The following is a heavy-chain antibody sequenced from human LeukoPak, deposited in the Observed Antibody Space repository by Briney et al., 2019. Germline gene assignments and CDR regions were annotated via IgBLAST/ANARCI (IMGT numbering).Heavy chain of an antibody. V-gene: IGHV3-9*01. CDR3: AKDSGYLNYYYYGMDV. D-gene: IGHD6-13*01. J-gene: IGHJ6*02. CDR2: ISWNSGSI. CDR1: GFTFDDYA. Sequence: SLRLSCAASGFTFDDYAMHWVRQAPGKGLEWVSGISWNSGSIGYADSVKGRFTISRDNAKNSLYLQMNSLRAEDTALYYCAKDSGYLNYYYYGMDVWGQGTTVTASS.